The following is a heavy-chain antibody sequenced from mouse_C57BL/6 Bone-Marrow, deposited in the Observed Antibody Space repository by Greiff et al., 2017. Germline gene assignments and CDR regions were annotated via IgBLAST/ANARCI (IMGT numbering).Heavy chain of an antibody. J-gene: IGHJ4*01. CDR1: GYTFTSYW. CDR2: IDPSDSDT. Sequence: QVQLQQPGAELVMPGASVKLSCKASGYTFTSYWMHWVKQRPGQGLEWIGEIDPSDSDTNYNQKFKGKSTLTVDKSSSTAYMQLSSLTSEDSAVYYCARDTVVANYYAMDYWGQGTSVTDSS. V-gene: IGHV1-69*01. CDR3: ARDTVVANYYAMDY. D-gene: IGHD1-1*01.